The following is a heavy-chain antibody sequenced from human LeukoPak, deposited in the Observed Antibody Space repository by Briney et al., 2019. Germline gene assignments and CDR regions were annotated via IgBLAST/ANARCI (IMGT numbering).Heavy chain of an antibody. D-gene: IGHD3-22*01. CDR2: ISSSGSTI. CDR3: ARDYYYDSSGDAFDI. V-gene: IGHV3-11*01. Sequence: GGPLRLSCAASGFTFSDYYMSWIRQAPGKGLEWVSYISSSGSTIYYADSVKGRFTISRDNAKNSLYLQMNSLRAEDTAVYYCARDYYYDSSGDAFDIWGQGTMVTVSS. J-gene: IGHJ3*02. CDR1: GFTFSDYY.